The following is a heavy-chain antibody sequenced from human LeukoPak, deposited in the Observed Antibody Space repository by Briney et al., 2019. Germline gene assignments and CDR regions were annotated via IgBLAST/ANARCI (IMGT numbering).Heavy chain of an antibody. CDR2: IYSGGST. Sequence: PGGSLRLSCAASGFTVTSNYMSWVRQAPGKGLEWVSVIYSGGSTYYADSVKGRFTISRDNSKNTLYVQVNSLRAEDTAVYYCARSKERWLQFPFDYWGQGTLVTVSS. CDR3: ARSKERWLQFPFDY. J-gene: IGHJ4*02. CDR1: GFTVTSNY. V-gene: IGHV3-66*01. D-gene: IGHD5-24*01.